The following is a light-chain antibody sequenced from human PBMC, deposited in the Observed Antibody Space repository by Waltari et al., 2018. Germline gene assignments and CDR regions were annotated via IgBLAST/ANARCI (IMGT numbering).Light chain of an antibody. CDR1: QRVSGY. J-gene: IGKJ1*01. CDR3: QQTYSNFRT. Sequence: DIQMTQSPSSLPASVGDSVTTTCRTIQRVSGYLNWYQQKPGQAPKLLIYAASSLQSGVPSRFSGSGFGTDFTLTINGLQPEDFAVYYCQQTYSNFRTFGQGTKVDVK. V-gene: IGKV1-39*01. CDR2: AAS.